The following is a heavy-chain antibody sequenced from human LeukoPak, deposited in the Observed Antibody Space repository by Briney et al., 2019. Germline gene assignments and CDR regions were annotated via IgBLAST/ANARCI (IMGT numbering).Heavy chain of an antibody. V-gene: IGHV3-30*18. CDR2: ISYDGSNK. CDR3: AKDPAELTNTPDY. Sequence: GGSLRLSCAASGFSFSTYGMHWVRQAPGKGLEWVAVISYDGSNKYYADSVKGRFTISRDNSKNTLYLQMNSLRAEDTAVYYCAKDPAELTNTPDYWGQGTLVTVSS. CDR1: GFSFSTYG. J-gene: IGHJ4*02. D-gene: IGHD3-10*01.